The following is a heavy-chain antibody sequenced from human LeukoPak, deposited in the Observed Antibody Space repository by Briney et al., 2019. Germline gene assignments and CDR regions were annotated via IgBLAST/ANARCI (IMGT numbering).Heavy chain of an antibody. Sequence: ASVKVSCKASGYTFTSYGISWVRQAPGQGLEWMGWMNPNSGNTGYAQKFQGRVTITRNTSISTAYMELSSLRSEDTAVYYCARGGYGDYANDYWGQGTLVTVSS. V-gene: IGHV1-8*03. D-gene: IGHD4-17*01. J-gene: IGHJ4*02. CDR1: GYTFTSYG. CDR3: ARGGYGDYANDY. CDR2: MNPNSGNT.